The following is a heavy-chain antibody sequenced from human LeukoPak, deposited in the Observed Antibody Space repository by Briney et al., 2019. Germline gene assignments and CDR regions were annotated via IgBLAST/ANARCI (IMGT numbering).Heavy chain of an antibody. Sequence: SETLSLTCAVYGGSFSGYYWSWIRQPPGKGLEWIGEINHSGSTNYNPSLKSRVTISVDKSKNQFSLKLSSVTAADTAVYYCARAGGRDGYNWNAFDIWGQGTMVTVSS. CDR2: INHSGST. CDR3: ARAGGRDGYNWNAFDI. J-gene: IGHJ3*02. CDR1: GGSFSGYY. D-gene: IGHD5-24*01. V-gene: IGHV4-34*01.